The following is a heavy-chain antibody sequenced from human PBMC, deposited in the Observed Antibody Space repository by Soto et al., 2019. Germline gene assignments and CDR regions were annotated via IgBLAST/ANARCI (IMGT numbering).Heavy chain of an antibody. CDR1: GFTFASSA. CDR3: AAVTTGYLYYYCGMDV. Sequence: ASVKVSCKASGFTFASSAVQWVRQARGQRLEWIGWIVVGSGNTNYAQKFQGRVTITRDMSTSTAYMELSSLRSEDTAVYYCAAVTTGYLYYYCGMDVWGQGTTVTVSS. J-gene: IGHJ6*02. V-gene: IGHV1-58*01. CDR2: IVVGSGNT. D-gene: IGHD3-9*01.